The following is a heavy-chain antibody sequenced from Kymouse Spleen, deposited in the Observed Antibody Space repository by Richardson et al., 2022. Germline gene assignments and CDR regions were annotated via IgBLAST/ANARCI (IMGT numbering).Heavy chain of an antibody. Sequence: QVQLQQWGAGLLKPSETLSLTCAVYGGSFSGYYWSWIRQPPGKGLEWIGEINHSGSTNYNPSLKSRVTISVDTSKNQFSLKLSSVTAADTAVYYCARRLSSWGFDYWGQGTLVTVSS. V-gene: IGHV4-34*01. CDR2: INHSGST. D-gene: IGHD6-13*01. J-gene: IGHJ4*02. CDR3: ARRLSSWGFDY. CDR1: GGSFSGYY.